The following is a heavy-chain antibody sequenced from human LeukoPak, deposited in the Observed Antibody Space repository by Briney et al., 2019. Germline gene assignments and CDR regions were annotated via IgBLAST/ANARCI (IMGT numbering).Heavy chain of an antibody. D-gene: IGHD3-3*01. J-gene: IGHJ3*02. CDR1: GFTFSSYA. CDR3: AKDRHTIFGVVIIYLDAFDI. CDR2: ISYDGSNK. V-gene: IGHV3-30-3*01. Sequence: GGSLRLSCAASGFTFSSYAMNWVRQAPGKGLEWVAVISYDGSNKYYADSVKGRFTISRDNSKNTLYLQMNSLRAEDTAVYYCAKDRHTIFGVVIIYLDAFDIWGQGTMVTVSS.